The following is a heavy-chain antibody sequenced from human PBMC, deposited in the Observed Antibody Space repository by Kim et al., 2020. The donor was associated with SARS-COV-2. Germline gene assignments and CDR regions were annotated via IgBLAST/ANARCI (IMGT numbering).Heavy chain of an antibody. J-gene: IGHJ4*02. D-gene: IGHD3-22*01. CDR3: AKGDYYDSSGYFPD. V-gene: IGHV3-30*18. Sequence: GGSLRLYCAASGFTFSSYGMHWVRQAPGKGLVWVAVISYDGSNKYYADSVKGRVTISRDNSKNTLYLQMNSLRAEDTAVYYCAKGDYYDSSGYFPDWGQGTLVTVSS. CDR1: GFTFSSYG. CDR2: ISYDGSNK.